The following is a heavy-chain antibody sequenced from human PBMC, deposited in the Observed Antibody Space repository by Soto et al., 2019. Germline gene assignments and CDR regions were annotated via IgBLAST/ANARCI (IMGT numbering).Heavy chain of an antibody. Sequence: QVHLVQSGAEVKKPGASVKVSCKASGYTFTSYSMHWVRQAPGQRLEGMGWINAGNGNTKYSQKFQGRVTITRDASASTAYMELSSLRSADTAVYYCATGVDYNFWSGYYNYFDYWGQGTLVTVSS. V-gene: IGHV1-3*01. J-gene: IGHJ4*02. CDR2: INAGNGNT. CDR3: ATGVDYNFWSGYYNYFDY. CDR1: GYTFTSYS. D-gene: IGHD3-3*01.